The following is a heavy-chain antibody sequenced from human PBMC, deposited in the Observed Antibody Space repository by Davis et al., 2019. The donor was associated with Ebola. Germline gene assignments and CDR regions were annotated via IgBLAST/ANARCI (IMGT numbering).Heavy chain of an antibody. CDR3: ARPGTYDAFDI. D-gene: IGHD1-7*01. V-gene: IGHV1-8*01. CDR2: MNPNSGNT. Sequence: ASVTVSCKASGYTFTSYDINWVRQATGQGLEWMGWMNPNSGNTGYAQKFQGRVTMTRNTSISTAYMELRSLRSDDTAVYYCARPGTYDAFDIWGQGTMVTVSS. J-gene: IGHJ3*02. CDR1: GYTFTSYD.